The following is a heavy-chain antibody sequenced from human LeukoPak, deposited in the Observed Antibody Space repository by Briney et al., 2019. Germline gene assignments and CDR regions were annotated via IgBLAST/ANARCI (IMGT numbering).Heavy chain of an antibody. CDR2: INQDGSAK. V-gene: IGHV3-7*04. J-gene: IGHJ3*02. CDR3: VKDGNWAFDI. D-gene: IGHD1-1*01. Sequence: GGSLRLSCTSSGFTFSSDWMRWARQAPGKGLEWVADINQDGSAKNYVDSVRGRFTISRDNAENSLYLQMSSLRAEDTAVYYCVKDGNWAFDIWGQGTMVTVSS. CDR1: GFTFSSDW.